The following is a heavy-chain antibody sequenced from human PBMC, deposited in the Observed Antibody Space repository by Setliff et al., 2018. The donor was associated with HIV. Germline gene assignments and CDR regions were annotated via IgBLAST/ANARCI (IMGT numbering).Heavy chain of an antibody. Sequence: PSETLSLTCTVSGGSISSGSYYWTWIRQPAGKGLAWMWHIYSSGSTTYNPSLKSRVTISLDTSKNQFSLKLNSVTAADTAVYYCARGYGSGSYEWFDPWGQGTLVTVSS. CDR2: IYSSGST. J-gene: IGHJ5*02. CDR3: ARGYGSGSYEWFDP. D-gene: IGHD3-10*01. V-gene: IGHV4-61*09. CDR1: GGSISSGSYY.